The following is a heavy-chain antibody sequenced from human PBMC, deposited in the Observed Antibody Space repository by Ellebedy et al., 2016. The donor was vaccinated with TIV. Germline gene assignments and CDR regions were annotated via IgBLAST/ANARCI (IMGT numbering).Heavy chain of an antibody. CDR2: ISGSGGST. Sequence: GGSLRLXCAASGFTFSSYAMSWVRQAPGKGLEWVSAISGSGGSTYYADSVKGRFTISRDNAKNSLYLQMNSLRAEDTAVYYCARDSWDYDFWSGYYIEYNWFDPWGQGTLVTVSS. D-gene: IGHD3-3*01. J-gene: IGHJ5*02. CDR3: ARDSWDYDFWSGYYIEYNWFDP. CDR1: GFTFSSYA. V-gene: IGHV3-23*01.